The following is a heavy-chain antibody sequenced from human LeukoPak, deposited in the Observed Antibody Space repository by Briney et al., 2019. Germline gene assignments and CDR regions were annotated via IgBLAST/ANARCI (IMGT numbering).Heavy chain of an antibody. Sequence: GGSLRLSCAASGFTFSSYSMNWVRQAPGKGLEWVSSISSSSSYIYYADSVKGRFTISRDNAKNSLYLQMNSLRAEDTAVYYCARDYTRGGYCSSTSCWFDPWGQGTLVTVSS. CDR3: ARDYTRGGYCSSTSCWFDP. J-gene: IGHJ5*02. CDR1: GFTFSSYS. CDR2: ISSSSSYI. V-gene: IGHV3-21*01. D-gene: IGHD2-2*01.